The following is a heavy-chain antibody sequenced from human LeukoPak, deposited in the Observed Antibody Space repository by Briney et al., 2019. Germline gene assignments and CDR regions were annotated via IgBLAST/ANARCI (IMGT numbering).Heavy chain of an antibody. J-gene: IGHJ3*02. Sequence: ASVKVSCKAPGYTFTSYGISWVRQAPGQGLEWMGWISAYNGNTNYAQKLQGRVTMTTDTSTSTAYMELRSLRSDDTAVYYCARSYDSSGYYPDAFDIWGQGTMVTVSS. CDR2: ISAYNGNT. CDR1: GYTFTSYG. V-gene: IGHV1-18*01. D-gene: IGHD3-22*01. CDR3: ARSYDSSGYYPDAFDI.